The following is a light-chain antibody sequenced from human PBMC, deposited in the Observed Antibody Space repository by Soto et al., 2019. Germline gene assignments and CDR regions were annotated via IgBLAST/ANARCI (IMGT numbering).Light chain of an antibody. CDR3: QQSSSTPPLT. CDR2: AAS. J-gene: IGKJ3*01. V-gene: IGKV1-39*01. CDR1: QNITIY. Sequence: DIPMTQSPSSLSASVGDRVTITCRASQNITIYLNWYQQKLGKVPKLLIYAASSLQSGVPSRFSADGSGTDFTLTISSLQPEDFATYYCQQSSSTPPLTFGPGTKVDIK.